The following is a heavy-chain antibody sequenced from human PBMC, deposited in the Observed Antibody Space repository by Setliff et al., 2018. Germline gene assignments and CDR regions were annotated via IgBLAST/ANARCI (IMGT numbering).Heavy chain of an antibody. CDR2: INTNTENP. D-gene: IGHD3-3*01. Sequence: ASVKVSCKASGYTFTSYAMNWVRQAPGQGLEWMGWINTNTENPTYAQGFTGRFVFSLDTSVSTAYLQISSLKAEDTAVYYCARGGGQIHYDFWSGYFSDPQPNYYYYYMDVWGKGTTVTVSS. J-gene: IGHJ6*03. CDR3: ARGGGQIHYDFWSGYFSDPQPNYYYYYMDV. CDR1: GYTFTSYA. V-gene: IGHV7-4-1*02.